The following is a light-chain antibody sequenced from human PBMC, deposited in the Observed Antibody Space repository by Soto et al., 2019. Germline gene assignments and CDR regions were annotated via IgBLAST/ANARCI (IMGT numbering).Light chain of an antibody. CDR2: GAS. Sequence: EIVLTQSPGTLSLSPGERATLSCRASQSVTSSYLAWYQQKPAQGPRLLIYGASTRATGIPPRFSGSGSGTEFTLTISSLQSEDFAVYYCQQYNNWPRTFGQGTKVDIK. V-gene: IGKV3-15*01. CDR3: QQYNNWPRT. CDR1: QSVTSSY. J-gene: IGKJ1*01.